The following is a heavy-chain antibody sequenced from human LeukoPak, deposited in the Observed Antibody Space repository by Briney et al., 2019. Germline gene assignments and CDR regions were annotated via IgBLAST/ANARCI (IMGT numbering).Heavy chain of an antibody. Sequence: ASVKVSCKASGGTFSSYAISWVRQAPGQGLEWMGGITPIFGTANYAQKFQGRVTITADESTSTAYMELSSLRSEDTAVYYCARDGVPEYSSSSEEAFDIWGQGTMVTVSS. V-gene: IGHV1-69*13. J-gene: IGHJ3*02. CDR3: ARDGVPEYSSSSEEAFDI. D-gene: IGHD6-6*01. CDR1: GGTFSSYA. CDR2: ITPIFGTA.